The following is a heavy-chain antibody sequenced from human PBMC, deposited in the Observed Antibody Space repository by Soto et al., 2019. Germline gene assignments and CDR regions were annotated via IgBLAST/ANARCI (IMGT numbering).Heavy chain of an antibody. CDR3: ARDARVWPLHYYYYYGMDV. CDR1: GYTFTSYG. CDR2: ISAYNGNT. J-gene: IGHJ6*02. V-gene: IGHV1-18*01. Sequence: ASVKVSCKASGYTFTSYGISWVRQAPGQGLEWMGWISAYNGNTNYAQKLQGRVTMTTDTSTSTAYMELRSLRSDDTAVYYCARDARVWPLHYYYYYGMDVWGQGTTVTVSS.